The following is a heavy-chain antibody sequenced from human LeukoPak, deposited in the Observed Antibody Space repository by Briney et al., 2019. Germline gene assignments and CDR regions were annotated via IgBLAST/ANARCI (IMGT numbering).Heavy chain of an antibody. D-gene: IGHD2-15*01. V-gene: IGHV4-61*02. Sequence: SQTLSLTCTVSGGSISSGSYYWSWVRQPAGKGLEWIGRIYTSGSTNYNPSLKSRVTISVDTSKNQFSLKLSSVTAADTAVYYCARGRAANFDYWGQGTLVTVSS. CDR3: ARGRAANFDY. CDR1: GGSISSGSYY. CDR2: IYTSGST. J-gene: IGHJ4*02.